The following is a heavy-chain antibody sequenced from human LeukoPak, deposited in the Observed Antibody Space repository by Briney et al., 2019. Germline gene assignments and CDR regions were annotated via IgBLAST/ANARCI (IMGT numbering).Heavy chain of an antibody. CDR3: ARTEFMVPQNAFDI. CDR2: IYHSGST. D-gene: IGHD4/OR15-4a*01. CDR1: GASLSSYD. Sequence: SETLSLTCTVSGASLSSYDWSWIRQPPGKGLEWIGYIYHSGSTNYNPSLKSRVTISVDTSKNRFSLKLSSVTAADTAVYYCARTEFMVPQNAFDIWGQGTMVTVSS. V-gene: IGHV4-59*01. J-gene: IGHJ3*02.